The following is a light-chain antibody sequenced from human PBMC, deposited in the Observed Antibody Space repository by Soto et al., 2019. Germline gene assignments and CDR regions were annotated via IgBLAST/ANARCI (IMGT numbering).Light chain of an antibody. V-gene: IGKV3-20*01. J-gene: IGKJ1*01. CDR3: QQYGDSPRT. CDR2: DAF. CDR1: QSVSRNY. Sequence: EIVLTQSPGTLSLSPGERATLSCRASQSVSRNYLAWYQQRPGQAPRLLIYDAFNRPTRIPDRFSGRGSGTDFTLTISRLEPEDFAVYYCQQYGDSPRTFGQGTKVEIK.